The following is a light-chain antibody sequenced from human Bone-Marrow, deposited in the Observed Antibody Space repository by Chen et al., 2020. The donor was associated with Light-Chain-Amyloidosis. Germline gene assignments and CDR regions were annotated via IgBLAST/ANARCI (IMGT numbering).Light chain of an antibody. J-gene: IGLJ2*01. CDR3: QSADSSGTYEVI. CDR1: DLPTKY. V-gene: IGLV3-25*03. Sequence: SYELTQPPSVSVSPGQTARITCSGDDLPTKYAYWYQQKPGQAPVLVIHRDTERPSGISGRFSGSRSGTTATLTIRGVQAEDEADYHCQSADSSGTYEVIFGGGTKLTVL. CDR2: RDT.